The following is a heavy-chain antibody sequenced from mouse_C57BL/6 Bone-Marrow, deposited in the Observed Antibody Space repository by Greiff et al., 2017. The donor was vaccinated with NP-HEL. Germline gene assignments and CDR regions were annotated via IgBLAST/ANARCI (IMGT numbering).Heavy chain of an antibody. CDR3: TTKLMFAY. CDR1: GFNIKDDY. J-gene: IGHJ3*01. CDR2: IDPENGDT. Sequence: EVKLVESGAELVRPGASVKLSCTASGFNIKDDYMHWVKQRPEQGLEWIGWIDPENGDTEYASKFQGKATITADTSSNTAYLQLSSLTSEDTAVYYCTTKLMFAYWGQGTLVTVSA. V-gene: IGHV14-4*01.